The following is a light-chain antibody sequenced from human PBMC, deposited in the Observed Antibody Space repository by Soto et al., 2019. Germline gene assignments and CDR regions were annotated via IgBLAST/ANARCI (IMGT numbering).Light chain of an antibody. CDR3: MQGRYWPS. CDR1: LSLVNSDGNSY. J-gene: IGKJ2*03. CDR2: KAS. Sequence: DVAMTQSPLSLSVTLGQPASISCTSSLSLVNSDGNSYLNWFHQRPGQSPRRLLYKASNRDSGVPDRFSGRGSGTDFALTTSRVEAEDGGIYDCMQGRYWPSFGQGTRLEI. V-gene: IGKV2-30*01.